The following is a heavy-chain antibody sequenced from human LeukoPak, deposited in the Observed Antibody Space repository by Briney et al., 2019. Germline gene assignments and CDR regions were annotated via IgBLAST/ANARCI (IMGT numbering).Heavy chain of an antibody. J-gene: IGHJ4*02. CDR3: ARKSGYARDY. D-gene: IGHD5-12*01. CDR2: INHSGSSA. CDR1: GDSFSGYY. Sequence: PSETLSLTCAVYGDSFSGYYWNWIRQPPGEGLEWIGEINHSGSSANTNPSLKSRVTMSVDMSKNQFSLKLSNVTAADTAVYYCARKSGYARDYWGQGNTVTVSS. V-gene: IGHV4-34*01.